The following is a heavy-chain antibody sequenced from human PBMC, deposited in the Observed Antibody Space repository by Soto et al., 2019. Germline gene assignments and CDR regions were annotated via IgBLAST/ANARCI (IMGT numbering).Heavy chain of an antibody. CDR2: INPKSGGT. D-gene: IGHD1-26*01. CDR1: GDTFTANY. V-gene: IGHV1-2*02. CDR3: ARDLAKGGGSAGFDY. J-gene: IGHJ4*02. Sequence: QVQLLQSGAEVKKPGASVKVSCKASGDTFTANYIHWVRQAPGQGFEWMGWINPKSGGTKYPQKFQGMVTLTRYTSLSTVYMTLTRLTSDDTAVYYCARDLAKGGGSAGFDYWGQGTLVTVSS.